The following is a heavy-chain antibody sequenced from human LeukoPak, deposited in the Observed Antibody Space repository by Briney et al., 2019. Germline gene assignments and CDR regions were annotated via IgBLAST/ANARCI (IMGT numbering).Heavy chain of an antibody. CDR2: ISCDGSNK. J-gene: IGHJ4*02. D-gene: IGHD3-10*01. V-gene: IGHV3-30*18. Sequence: GGSLRLSCAASGFTFSSYGMHWVRQAPGKGLEWVAVISCDGSNKYYADSVKGRFTISRDNSKNTLYLQMNSLRAEDTAVYYCAKDLSGHWGQGTLVTVSS. CDR3: AKDLSGH. CDR1: GFTFSSYG.